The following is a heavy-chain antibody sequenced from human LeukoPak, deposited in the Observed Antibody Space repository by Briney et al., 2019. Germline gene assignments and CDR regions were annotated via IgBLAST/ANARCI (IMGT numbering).Heavy chain of an antibody. J-gene: IGHJ6*02. CDR3: ARHPVVTSIIGDYXYGMDV. Sequence: SETLSLTCTVSGGSISSYYWSWIRQPPGKGLEWIGYIYYSGSTNYNPSLKSRVTISVDTSKNQFSLKLSSVTAADTAVYYCARHPVVTSIIGDYXYGMDVWGQGTTVTVSS. D-gene: IGHD4-23*01. CDR2: IYYSGST. CDR1: GGSISSYY. V-gene: IGHV4-59*08.